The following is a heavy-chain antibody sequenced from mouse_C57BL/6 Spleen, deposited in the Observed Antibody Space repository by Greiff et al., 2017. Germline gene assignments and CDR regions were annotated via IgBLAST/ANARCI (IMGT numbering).Heavy chain of an antibody. V-gene: IGHV14-3*01. CDR1: GFNIKNTY. Sequence: SVAELVRPGASVKLSCTASGFNIKNTYMHWVKQRPEQGLEWIGRIDPANGNTKYAPKFQGKATITADTSSNTAYLQLSSLTSEDTAIYYCASSDYDYDEDLAYWGQGTLVTVSA. D-gene: IGHD2-4*01. CDR3: ASSDYDYDEDLAY. CDR2: IDPANGNT. J-gene: IGHJ3*01.